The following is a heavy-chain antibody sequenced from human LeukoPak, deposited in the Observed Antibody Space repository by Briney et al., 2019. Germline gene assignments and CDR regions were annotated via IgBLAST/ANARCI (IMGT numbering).Heavy chain of an antibody. CDR3: AKRGFIAGNPTDFDY. J-gene: IGHJ4*02. V-gene: IGHV3-7*03. Sequence: PGGSLRLSCAASGFIFTNYFMSWVRQAPGKGLEWVASIKHDGSEKYYVDSVRGRFTISRDSTMNSLYLQMNSLRAEDTAVYYCAKRGFIAGNPTDFDYWGQGTLVTVSS. CDR1: GFIFTNYF. CDR2: IKHDGSEK. D-gene: IGHD6-13*01.